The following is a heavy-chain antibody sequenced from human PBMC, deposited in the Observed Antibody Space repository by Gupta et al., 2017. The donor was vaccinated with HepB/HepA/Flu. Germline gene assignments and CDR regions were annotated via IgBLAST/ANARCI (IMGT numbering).Heavy chain of an antibody. D-gene: IGHD5/OR15-5a*01. V-gene: IGHV3-23*01. CDR3: AKFKTSSVNFYYGMDV. CDR1: GFTFSSYA. J-gene: IGHJ6*02. CDR2: ITDSGGST. Sequence: EVQLLESGGDLVQPGGSLSLSCAASGFTFSSYAMSWVRQAPGKGLEWVSGITDSGGSTYYTDSVKGRFTISRDNSKNTVFLQMNSLSADDTAVYYCAKFKTSSVNFYYGMDVWGQGTTVTVSS.